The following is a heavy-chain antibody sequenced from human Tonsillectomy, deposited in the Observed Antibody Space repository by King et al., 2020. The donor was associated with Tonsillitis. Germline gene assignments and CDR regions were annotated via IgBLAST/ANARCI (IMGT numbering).Heavy chain of an antibody. D-gene: IGHD6-13*01. V-gene: IGHV3-7*03. CDR2: IKQDGSEK. CDR1: GFTFSTYW. Sequence: VQLVESGGGLVQPGGSLRLSCAASGFTFSTYWMIWVRQAPGKGLEWVASIKQDGSEKYYVDSLKGRFTISRDNAKNSLYLQMNSLRAEDTAVYYCARDIAAAFDPWGQGTLVTVSS. CDR3: ARDIAAAFDP. J-gene: IGHJ5*02.